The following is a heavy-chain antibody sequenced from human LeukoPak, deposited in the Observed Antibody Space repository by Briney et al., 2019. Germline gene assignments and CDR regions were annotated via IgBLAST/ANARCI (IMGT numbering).Heavy chain of an antibody. Sequence: GGSLRLSCAASGFTFSNYGIHWVRQAPGKGLEWVAVISYDGGNKFYADSVKGRFTISRDNSKNTLYLQMNGLRAEDTAVYYCAKATVYGSGSYYRAEYFQNWGQGTLVTVSS. CDR1: GFTFSNYG. J-gene: IGHJ1*01. CDR2: ISYDGGNK. V-gene: IGHV3-30*18. D-gene: IGHD3-10*01. CDR3: AKATVYGSGSYYRAEYFQN.